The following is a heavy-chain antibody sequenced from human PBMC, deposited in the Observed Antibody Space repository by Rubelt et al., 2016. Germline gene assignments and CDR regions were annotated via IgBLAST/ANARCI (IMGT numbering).Heavy chain of an antibody. Sequence: QVQLQQWGAGLLKPSETLSLTCAVYGGSFSGYYWSWIRQPPGKGLEWIGEINHSGSTNYNPSLKSRVTISVDTSKNQFSLKLSSVTAADTAVYYCARDPSLDSSGYYSHFDYWGQGTLVTVSS. D-gene: IGHD3-22*01. CDR1: GGSFSGYY. V-gene: IGHV4-34*01. CDR3: ARDPSLDSSGYYSHFDY. J-gene: IGHJ4*02. CDR2: INHSGST.